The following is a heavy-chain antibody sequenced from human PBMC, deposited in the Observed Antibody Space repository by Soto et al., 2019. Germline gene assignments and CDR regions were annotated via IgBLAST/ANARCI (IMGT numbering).Heavy chain of an antibody. CDR2: ISGYDGDT. V-gene: IGHV1-18*01. J-gene: IGHJ4*02. D-gene: IGHD1-1*01. CDR3: ARDDWRNWNDVPFDY. Sequence: QIQLVQSGAEVKKPGASVEVSCKASGFTFSNYGISWVRQAPGQGLEWMGWISGYDGDTKYPQNFQGRVTMTTDTSTNTAYMELRSLKSDDTAVYYCARDDWRNWNDVPFDYWGQGTLVTVSS. CDR1: GFTFSNYG.